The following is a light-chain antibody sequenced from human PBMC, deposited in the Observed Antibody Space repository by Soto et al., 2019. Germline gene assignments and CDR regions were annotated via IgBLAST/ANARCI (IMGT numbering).Light chain of an antibody. V-gene: IGKV3-11*01. CDR3: QQRSDWPRT. CDR1: LSVSSD. J-gene: IGKJ1*01. Sequence: EIVMTQSPATLSLSPGERATLSCRASLSVSSDLAWYRQKPGQAPRLLIYDASNRATGIPARFSGSGSGTDFTLTISSLEPEDFAVYYCQQRSDWPRTFGQGTKVDIK. CDR2: DAS.